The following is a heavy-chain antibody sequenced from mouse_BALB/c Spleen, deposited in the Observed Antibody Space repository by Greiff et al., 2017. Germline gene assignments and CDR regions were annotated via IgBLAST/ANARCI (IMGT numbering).Heavy chain of an antibody. Sequence: EVQLQQSGPELVKPGASVKMSCKASGYTFTSYVMHWVKQKPGQGLEWIGYINPYNDGTKYNEKFKGKATLTSDKSSSTAYMELSSLTSEDSAVYYCARSWGTGTAWYFDVWGAGTTVTVSS. V-gene: IGHV1-14*01. CDR3: ARSWGTGTAWYFDV. J-gene: IGHJ1*01. CDR1: GYTFTSYV. CDR2: INPYNDGT. D-gene: IGHD4-1*01.